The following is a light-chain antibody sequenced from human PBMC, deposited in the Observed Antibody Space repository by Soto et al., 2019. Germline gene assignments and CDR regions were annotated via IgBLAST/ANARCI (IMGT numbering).Light chain of an antibody. J-gene: IGKJ1*01. Sequence: DIQMTPSSATLFSSVVDRVTITCRASQTISSWLAWYQQKPGKAPKLLIYKASTLKSGVPSRFSGSGSGTEFTLTISSLQPDDFATYYCQHYNSYSEAFGQGTKVDI. CDR2: KAS. V-gene: IGKV1-5*03. CDR1: QTISSW. CDR3: QHYNSYSEA.